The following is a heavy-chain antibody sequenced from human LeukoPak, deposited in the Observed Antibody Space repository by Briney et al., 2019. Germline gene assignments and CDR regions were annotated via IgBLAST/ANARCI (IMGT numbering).Heavy chain of an antibody. D-gene: IGHD2-2*01. CDR2: ISGSGSHT. CDR3: SKDAGTYPFFFDV. Sequence: GGTLRLSCAASEFTFSTYAMTWVRRAPGKGLEWVSAISGSGSHTYYADSVKGRLTISRDNSKNTLYLLMNSLRAADRAGYFCSKDAGTYPFFFDVTGKGTTVSISS. J-gene: IGHJ6*03. V-gene: IGHV3-23*01. CDR1: EFTFSTYA.